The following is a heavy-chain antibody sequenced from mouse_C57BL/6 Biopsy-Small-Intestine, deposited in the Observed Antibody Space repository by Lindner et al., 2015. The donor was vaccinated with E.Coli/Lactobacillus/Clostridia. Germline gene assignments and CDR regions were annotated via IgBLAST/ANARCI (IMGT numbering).Heavy chain of an antibody. Sequence: VQLQESGAELAKPGASVKLSCKASGYTFTSYWVHWVKQRPGQGLEWIGYINPSSAYTKYNQKFKDKATLTADKSSSTAYMQLSLTSEDSAVYYCARGGGYPLYTMDYWGQGASVTVSS. V-gene: IGHV1-7*01. J-gene: IGHJ4*01. D-gene: IGHD2-2*01. CDR2: INPSSAYT. CDR1: GYTFTSYW. CDR3: ARGGGYPLYTMDY.